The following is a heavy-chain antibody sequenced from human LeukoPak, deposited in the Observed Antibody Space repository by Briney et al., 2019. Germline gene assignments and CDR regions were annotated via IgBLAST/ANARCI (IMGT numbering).Heavy chain of an antibody. Sequence: ASVKVSCKASGYTFTGYYMHWVRQAPGQGLEWMGWINPNSGGTNYAQKFQGSVTMTRDTSISTAYMELSRLRSDDTAVYYCAREQQLGHTVDYWGQGTLVTVSS. CDR1: GYTFTGYY. D-gene: IGHD6-13*01. J-gene: IGHJ4*02. V-gene: IGHV1-2*02. CDR2: INPNSGGT. CDR3: AREQQLGHTVDY.